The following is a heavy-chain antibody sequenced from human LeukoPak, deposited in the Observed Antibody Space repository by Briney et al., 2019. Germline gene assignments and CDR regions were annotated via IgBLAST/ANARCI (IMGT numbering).Heavy chain of an antibody. V-gene: IGHV4-59*05. CDR3: ARHSGSGSLSRPFDP. CDR2: VYYTGST. J-gene: IGHJ5*02. Sequence: SETLSLTCTVSGGSISSYYWSWIRQPAGKGLEWIATVYYTGSTYYNPSLKSRVTISIDTSKNHFSLKLRSVVAPDTAVYYCARHSGSGSLSRPFDPWGQGTLVTVSS. CDR1: GGSISSYY. D-gene: IGHD3-10*01.